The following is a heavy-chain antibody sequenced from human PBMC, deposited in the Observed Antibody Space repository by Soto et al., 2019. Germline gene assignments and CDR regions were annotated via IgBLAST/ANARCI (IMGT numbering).Heavy chain of an antibody. D-gene: IGHD4-4*01. V-gene: IGHV3-30-3*01. CDR3: ARDLNYQLDGMDV. Sequence: QVQLVESGGGVVQPGRSLRLSCAASGFTVSSYAMHWVRQAPGKGLEWVAVISYDGSKKYYADSVKGRFTISRDNSKNTLYLQMNSLRAEDTAVYYCARDLNYQLDGMDVWGQGTTVTVSS. CDR2: ISYDGSKK. CDR1: GFTVSSYA. J-gene: IGHJ6*02.